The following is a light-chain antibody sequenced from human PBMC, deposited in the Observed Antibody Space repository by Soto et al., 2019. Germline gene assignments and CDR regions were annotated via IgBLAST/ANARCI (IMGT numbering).Light chain of an antibody. CDR2: DAS. J-gene: IGKJ3*01. CDR1: QSVSSY. Sequence: DIVLTQSPATLSLSPGERATLSCRVSQSVSSYLAWYQQKPGQAPRLLIYDASNRATGIPARFSGSGSGTDFTLTISSLETEEFSFYYCQQRSNWRFTFGPGTKVDIK. V-gene: IGKV3-11*01. CDR3: QQRSNWRFT.